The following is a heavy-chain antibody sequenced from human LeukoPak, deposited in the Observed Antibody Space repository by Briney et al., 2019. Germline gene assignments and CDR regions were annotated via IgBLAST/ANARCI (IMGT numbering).Heavy chain of an antibody. CDR2: IYPGDSDT. CDR3: ARGTIPLGGITIRPDAFDI. J-gene: IGHJ3*02. Sequence: GESLKISCKGSGYSFTSYWIGWVRQMPGKGLEWMGIIYPGDSDTRYSPSFQGQVTISADKSISTAYLQWSSLKASDTAMYYCARGTIPLGGITIRPDAFDIWGQGTMVTVSS. CDR1: GYSFTSYW. V-gene: IGHV5-51*01. D-gene: IGHD3-3*01.